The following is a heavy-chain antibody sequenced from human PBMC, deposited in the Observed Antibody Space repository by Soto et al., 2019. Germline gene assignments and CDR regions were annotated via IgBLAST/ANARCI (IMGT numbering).Heavy chain of an antibody. CDR2: ISPFNGNT. J-gene: IGHJ4*02. Sequence: QVQLVQSGGGVKKPGTSVKVSCKASGYTFSSYGVNWVRQAPGQGLEWMGWISPFNGNTNYAPKFQGRVTMTRDTSTNTAYMEMRSLTSDDAAVYYCARGKEKCSGGTCYFVYWGQGTLVTVSS. CDR1: GYTFSSYG. CDR3: ARGKEKCSGGTCYFVY. V-gene: IGHV1-18*01. D-gene: IGHD2-15*01.